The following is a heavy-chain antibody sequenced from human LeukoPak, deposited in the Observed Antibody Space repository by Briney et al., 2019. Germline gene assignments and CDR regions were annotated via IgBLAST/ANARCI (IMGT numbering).Heavy chain of an antibody. CDR2: IYPGDSDT. J-gene: IGHJ4*02. D-gene: IGHD4-17*01. V-gene: IGHV5-51*01. CDR1: GYSLTSYW. Sequence: GESLQISCKGSGYSLTSYWIGWVRQMPGKDLEWMGIIYPGDSDTTYSPSFQGQVTISVDKSISTAYLQWSSLKASDTAMYYCARRVPDYGVETFDYWGQGTLVTVSS. CDR3: ARRVPDYGVETFDY.